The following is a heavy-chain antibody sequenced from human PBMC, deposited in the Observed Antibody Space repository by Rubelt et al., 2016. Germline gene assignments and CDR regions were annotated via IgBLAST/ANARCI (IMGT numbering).Heavy chain of an antibody. CDR1: GASINTNY. J-gene: IGHJ4*02. V-gene: IGHV4-59*12. CDR2: FLYSGST. Sequence: QVQLQESGPGLVKASETLSLTCTVSGASINTNYCTWIRQSPGEGLEWIGYFLYSGSTNFNPSLRSRATISLDTSKNQFSLRRSSVTAADRAVECCAEGAYGSSGAYLFYWGQGTLVTVSA. D-gene: IGHD6-13*01. CDR3: AEGAYGSSGAYLFY.